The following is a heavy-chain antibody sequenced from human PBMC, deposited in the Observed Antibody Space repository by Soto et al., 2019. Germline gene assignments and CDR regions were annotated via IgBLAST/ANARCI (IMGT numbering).Heavy chain of an antibody. CDR2: IYYSGST. D-gene: IGHD4-4*01. J-gene: IGHJ6*03. V-gene: IGHV4-59*08. CDR1: GGSISSYY. CDR3: ARHHSNYGVNYYYMDV. Sequence: SETLSLTCTVSGGSISSYYWSWIRQPPGKGLEWIGYIYYSGSTNYNPSLKSRVTISVDTSKNQFSLKLSSVTAADTAVYYCARHHSNYGVNYYYMDVWGKGTTVTVSS.